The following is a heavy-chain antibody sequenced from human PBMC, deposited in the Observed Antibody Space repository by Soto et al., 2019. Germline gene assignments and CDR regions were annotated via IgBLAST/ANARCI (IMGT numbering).Heavy chain of an antibody. CDR1: GFTFSSYY. CDR2: IRQDGGER. V-gene: IGHV3-7*04. Sequence: EVQLVESGGGLVQPGGSLRLSCAASGFTFSSYYFFWVRQAPGKGLEWVANIRQDGGERYYVGSVKGRFTISRDNTKNSVYLQMPSLRVEDTAIYYGARGPDYELIDYWGQGTLVTVSS. CDR3: ARGPDYELIDY. J-gene: IGHJ4*02. D-gene: IGHD4-17*01.